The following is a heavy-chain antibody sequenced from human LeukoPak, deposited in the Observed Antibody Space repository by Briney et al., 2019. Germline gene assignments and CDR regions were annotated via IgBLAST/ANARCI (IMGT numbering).Heavy chain of an antibody. CDR1: GFAFSSYA. V-gene: IGHV3-30-3*01. D-gene: IGHD6-13*01. J-gene: IGHJ4*02. CDR3: ARDREKYSSSLDY. Sequence: PGRSLRLSCAASGFAFSSYAMHWVRQAPGKGLEWVAVISYDGSNEYYADSVKGRFTISRDNSKNTLYLQMNSLRAEDTAVYYCARDREKYSSSLDYWGQGTLVTVSS. CDR2: ISYDGSNE.